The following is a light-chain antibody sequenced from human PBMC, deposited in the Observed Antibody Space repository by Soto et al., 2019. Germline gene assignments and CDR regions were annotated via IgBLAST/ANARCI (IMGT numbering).Light chain of an antibody. CDR3: QQYNSFWT. V-gene: IGKV1-5*01. CDR2: DVS. CDR1: QSISSW. Sequence: DIQMTQSPSTRSASVGDRVTITCRASQSISSWLAWYQQKPGKAPKLLIYDVSSLESGVPSRFSGSGSGTEFTLTISSLQPDDFATYYCQQYNSFWTFGQGTKVEIK. J-gene: IGKJ1*01.